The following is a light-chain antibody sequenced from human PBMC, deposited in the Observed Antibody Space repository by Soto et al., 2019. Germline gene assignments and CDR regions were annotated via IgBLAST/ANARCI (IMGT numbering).Light chain of an antibody. J-gene: IGLJ1*01. CDR1: TSNIGSNT. CDR3: AAWDDSLTAYV. Sequence: QSALLQPPSASGTPGQRVTISCSGSTSNIGSNTVSWYQQLPGPAPKLLIYSHNQRPSGVPDRFSGSKSGTSASLAISGLQSEDEADYYCAAWDDSLTAYVFGTGTKVTVL. CDR2: SHN. V-gene: IGLV1-44*01.